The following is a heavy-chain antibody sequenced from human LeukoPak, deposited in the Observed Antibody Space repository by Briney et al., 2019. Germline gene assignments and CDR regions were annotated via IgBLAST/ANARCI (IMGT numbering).Heavy chain of an antibody. J-gene: IGHJ4*02. D-gene: IGHD3-22*01. CDR2: FDPEDSET. CDR3: ATDRGPAYYDSSGYDY. V-gene: IGHV1-24*01. CDR1: GYTFTSYD. Sequence: ASVKVSCKASGYTFTSYDINWVRQAPGKGLEWMGGFDPEDSETIYAQKFQGRVTMTEDTSTDTAYMELSSLRSEDTAVYYCATDRGPAYYDSSGYDYWGQGTLVTVSS.